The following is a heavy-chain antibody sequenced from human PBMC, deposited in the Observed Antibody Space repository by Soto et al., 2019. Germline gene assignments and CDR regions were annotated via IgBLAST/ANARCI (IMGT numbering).Heavy chain of an antibody. D-gene: IGHD2-2*02. J-gene: IGHJ6*02. Sequence: SETLSLTCTVSGGSFSPNYWSWIRQPPGKGLEWIGYIYYSGSTNYNPSLKSRVTISVDTSKNQFSLKLSSVTAADTAVYYCASVTRTCISTSCYRYYYGMDVWGQGTTVTVSS. CDR3: ASVTRTCISTSCYRYYYGMDV. CDR2: IYYSGST. V-gene: IGHV4-59*01. CDR1: GGSFSPNY.